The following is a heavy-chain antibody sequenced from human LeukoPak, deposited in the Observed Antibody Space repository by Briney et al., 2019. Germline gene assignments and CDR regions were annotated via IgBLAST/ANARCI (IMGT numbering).Heavy chain of an antibody. Sequence: GGSLRLSCAASGFTFSNYGMHWVRQAPGKGLDWVAVISYDGNSKYYADSVKGRFTISRDNAKNSLYLQMNSLRDEDTAVYYCARDYGGTDYWGQGTLVTVSS. CDR3: ARDYGGTDY. CDR2: ISYDGNSK. V-gene: IGHV3-30*03. J-gene: IGHJ4*02. CDR1: GFTFSNYG. D-gene: IGHD4-23*01.